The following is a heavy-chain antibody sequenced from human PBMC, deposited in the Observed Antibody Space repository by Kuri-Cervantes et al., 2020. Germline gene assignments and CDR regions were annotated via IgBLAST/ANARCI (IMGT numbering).Heavy chain of an antibody. J-gene: IGHJ6*03. CDR3: ARESVAAGSGYYYMDV. CDR2: ISSTGSTI. CDR1: GFTFSSYE. D-gene: IGHD6-13*01. Sequence: GESLKISCAASGFTFSSYEMNWVRQAPGKGLEWVSYISSTGSTIYYAGSVKGRFTISRDNAKNSLHLQMNSLRAEDTAVYYCARESVAAGSGYYYMDVWGKGTTVTVSS. V-gene: IGHV3-48*03.